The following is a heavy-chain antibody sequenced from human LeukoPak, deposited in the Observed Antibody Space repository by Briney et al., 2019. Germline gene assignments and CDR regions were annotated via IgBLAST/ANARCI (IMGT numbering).Heavy chain of an antibody. CDR1: GYTFSSYG. D-gene: IGHD2-8*01. Sequence: ASVKVSCKAAGYTFSSYGISSVRQAPGQGREWMGWISAYNGNTNYAQKLQGRVTMTTDTSTSTAYMELRSLRSDDTVVYYCARDSGVTDAFDIWGQGTMVTVSS. J-gene: IGHJ3*02. CDR2: ISAYNGNT. V-gene: IGHV1-18*01. CDR3: ARDSGVTDAFDI.